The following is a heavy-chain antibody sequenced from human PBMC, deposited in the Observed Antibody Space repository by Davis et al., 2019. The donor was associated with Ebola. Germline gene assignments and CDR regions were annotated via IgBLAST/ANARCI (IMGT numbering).Heavy chain of an antibody. CDR1: GFTFSSYG. Sequence: PGGSLRLSCAASGFTFSSYGMHWVRQAPGKGLEWVAFIRYDANNKYHADSVKGRFTISRDNSKNTLYLQMNSLRAEDTAVYYCAKGGYFDSLDIDYWGQGTLVTVSS. D-gene: IGHD3-9*01. J-gene: IGHJ4*02. CDR2: IRYDANNK. CDR3: AKGGYFDSLDIDY. V-gene: IGHV3-30*02.